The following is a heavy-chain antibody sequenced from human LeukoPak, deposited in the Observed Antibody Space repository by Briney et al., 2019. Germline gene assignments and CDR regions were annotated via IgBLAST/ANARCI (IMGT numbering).Heavy chain of an antibody. D-gene: IGHD3-10*01. Sequence: ASVKVSCKASGYTFTGYYMHWVRQAPGQGLEWMGWINPNSGGTNYAQKFQGRVTMTRDTSISTAYMELSRLRSDDTAVYYRARDRLLWFGELLEEGAFDIWGQGTMVTVSS. CDR2: INPNSGGT. CDR1: GYTFTGYY. J-gene: IGHJ3*02. CDR3: ARDRLLWFGELLEEGAFDI. V-gene: IGHV1-2*02.